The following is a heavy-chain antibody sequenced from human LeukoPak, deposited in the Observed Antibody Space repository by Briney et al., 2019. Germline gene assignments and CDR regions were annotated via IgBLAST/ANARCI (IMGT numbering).Heavy chain of an antibody. V-gene: IGHV4-34*01. CDR2: INHSGST. CDR1: GGSFSGYY. J-gene: IGHJ5*02. D-gene: IGHD6-13*01. CDR3: ASTAGQGNWFDP. Sequence: PSETLSLTCAVYGGSFSGYYWSWIRQPPGKGLEWIGEINHSGSTNYNPSLKSRVTISVDTSKNQFSLKLSSVTAADTAVYYCASTAGQGNWFDPWGQGTLVTVSS.